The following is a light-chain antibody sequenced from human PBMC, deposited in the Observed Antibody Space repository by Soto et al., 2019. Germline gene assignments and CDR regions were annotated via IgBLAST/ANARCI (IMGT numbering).Light chain of an antibody. CDR2: GAS. Sequence: EIVLTQSPGTLSLSPGERATLSCRASQSISSSYLAWYQQRPGQAPRLLIFGASYRATGIPDRFSGSGSGTDFTLTISQLEPEDFAVYYCQQYSRSPPEFTFGHGNNVYSK. V-gene: IGKV3-20*01. J-gene: IGKJ3*01. CDR1: QSISSSY. CDR3: QQYSRSPPEFT.